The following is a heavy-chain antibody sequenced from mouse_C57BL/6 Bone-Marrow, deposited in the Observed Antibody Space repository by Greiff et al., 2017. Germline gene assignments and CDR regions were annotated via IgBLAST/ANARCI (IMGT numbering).Heavy chain of an antibody. CDR3: ARVIYYYGSSRYYFDY. CDR1: GFTFSSYG. V-gene: IGHV5-6*01. CDR2: ISSGGSYT. J-gene: IGHJ2*01. Sequence: EVKLVESGGDLVKPGGSLKLSCAASGFTFSSYGMSWVRQTPDKRLEWVATISSGGSYTYYPDSVKGRFTISRDNAKNTLYLQMSSLKSEDTAMYYCARVIYYYGSSRYYFDYWGQGTTLTVSS. D-gene: IGHD1-1*01.